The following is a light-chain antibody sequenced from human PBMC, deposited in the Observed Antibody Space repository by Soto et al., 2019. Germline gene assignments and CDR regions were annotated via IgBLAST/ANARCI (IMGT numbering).Light chain of an antibody. CDR3: QQRSNWPPLT. V-gene: IGKV3-11*01. CDR1: QSVSSY. CDR2: DAS. J-gene: IGKJ5*01. Sequence: EIVLTQSPATLSLSPGERATLSCRASQSVSSYLAWYQQKPGQAPRLLIYDASNRATGRPARFSGSGSGTDFTLTISSLEPEDFAVYYCQQRSNWPPLTFGQGTRLEI.